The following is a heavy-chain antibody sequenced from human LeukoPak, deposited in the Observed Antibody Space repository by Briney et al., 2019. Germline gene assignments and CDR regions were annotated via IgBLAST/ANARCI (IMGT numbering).Heavy chain of an antibody. CDR1: GFIFSNAW. CDR2: ITIKTDGGTI. J-gene: IGHJ4*02. V-gene: IGHV3-15*01. CDR3: TTRRF. D-gene: IGHD4-17*01. Sequence: GGSLRLSCAASGFIFSNAWMSWVRQAPGKGLEWVGRITIKTDGGTIDYAAPVKGRFTISRDDSKNTLYLQMNSLKTEDTAVYYCTTRRFWGQGTLVTVSS.